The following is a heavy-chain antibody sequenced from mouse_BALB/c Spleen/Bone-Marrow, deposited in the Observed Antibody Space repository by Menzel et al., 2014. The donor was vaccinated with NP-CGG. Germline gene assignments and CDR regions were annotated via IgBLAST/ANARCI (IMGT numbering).Heavy chain of an antibody. Sequence: EVKLVESGGDLVKPGGSLKLSCAASGFTFSNYGMSWVRQIPDKRLEWVAAISSGGTYTFYPDSVKGRFTISRDNTKNTLTLQMTSLKSEDTAMYYCARRRGYDYFDYWGQGTTLTVSS. D-gene: IGHD2-2*01. J-gene: IGHJ2*01. CDR1: GFTFSNYG. CDR3: ARRRGYDYFDY. CDR2: ISSGGTYT. V-gene: IGHV5-6*02.